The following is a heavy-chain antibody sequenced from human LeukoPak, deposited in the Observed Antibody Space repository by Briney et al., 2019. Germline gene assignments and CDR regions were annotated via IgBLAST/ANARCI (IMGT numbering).Heavy chain of an antibody. V-gene: IGHV1-18*01. D-gene: IGHD5-18*01. Sequence: ASVKVSCKASGYTFTSYGISWVRQAPGQGLEWMGWISAYNGNTNYAQKLQGRVTMTTDTSTSTAYMELRSLRSDDTAVYYCARDRIQLWLMNNLFDPWGQGTLVTVSS. CDR1: GYTFTSYG. CDR3: ARDRIQLWLMNNLFDP. CDR2: ISAYNGNT. J-gene: IGHJ5*02.